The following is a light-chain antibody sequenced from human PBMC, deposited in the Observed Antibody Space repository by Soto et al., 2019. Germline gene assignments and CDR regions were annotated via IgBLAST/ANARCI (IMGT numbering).Light chain of an antibody. CDR3: QQSYSALLT. Sequence: DIQMTQSPSSLSASVGDRVTITCRASQSISSYLNWYQQKPGKAPNLLIYAASSLQSGVPSRFSGSGSGTDFTITISSLQPEDFATYYCQQSYSALLTFGGGTKVEIK. CDR1: QSISSY. J-gene: IGKJ4*01. CDR2: AAS. V-gene: IGKV1-39*01.